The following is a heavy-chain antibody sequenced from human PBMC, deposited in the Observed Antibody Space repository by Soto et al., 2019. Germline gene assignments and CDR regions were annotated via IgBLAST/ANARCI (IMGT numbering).Heavy chain of an antibody. CDR1: GYTFTNYY. Sequence: ASVKVSCKASGYTFTNYYIHWVRQAPGQGLEWMGVIDPSGGSPTNAQKFQGRVSMTRDTSASTVYMQLSSLRSDDTAVYFCTKESPGPRGYFAYRGQGTLVTVSS. CDR2: IDPSGGSP. J-gene: IGHJ4*02. CDR3: TKESPGPRGYFAY. V-gene: IGHV1-46*03.